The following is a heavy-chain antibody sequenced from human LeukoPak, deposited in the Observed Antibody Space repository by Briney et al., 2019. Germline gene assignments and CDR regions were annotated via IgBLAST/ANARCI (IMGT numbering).Heavy chain of an antibody. D-gene: IGHD2-15*01. CDR2: IKQDGSEK. J-gene: IGHJ4*02. CDR3: AREIGYCSGGSCQGFDY. V-gene: IGHV3-7*05. Sequence: GGSLRLSCAASGFTFSSYWMSWVRQTPGKGLEWVANIKQDGSEKYYVDSVKGRFTISRDNAKNSLYLQMNSLRAEDTALYYCAREIGYCSGGSCQGFDYWGQGTLVTVSS. CDR1: GFTFSSYW.